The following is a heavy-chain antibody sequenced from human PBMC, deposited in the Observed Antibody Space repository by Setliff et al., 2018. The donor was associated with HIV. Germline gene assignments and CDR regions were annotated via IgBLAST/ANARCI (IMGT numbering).Heavy chain of an antibody. Sequence: GGSLRLSCAASGFTFSSYWMSWVRQAPGKGLEWVANIKQDGSEKFYMDSVKGRFIISRDNAKNSSYLHMNNLRVEDTAVYYCVKALSGPPPDCSSPNCYICKWFDPWGQGTLVTVSS. CDR2: IKQDGSEK. J-gene: IGHJ5*02. D-gene: IGHD2-2*01. CDR1: GFTFSSYW. V-gene: IGHV3-7*03. CDR3: VKALSGPPPDCSSPNCYICKWFDP.